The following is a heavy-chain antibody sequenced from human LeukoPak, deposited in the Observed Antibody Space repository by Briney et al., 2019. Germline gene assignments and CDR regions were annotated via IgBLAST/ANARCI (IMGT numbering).Heavy chain of an antibody. Sequence: SVKVSCKASGGTFSSYAISWVRQAPGQGLEWMGGIIPIFGTANYAQKFQGRVTITRNTSISTAYMELSSLRSEDTAVYYCARGVAVADIDYWGQGTLVTVSS. CDR1: GGTFSSYA. V-gene: IGHV1-69*05. J-gene: IGHJ4*02. CDR2: IIPIFGTA. CDR3: ARGVAVADIDY. D-gene: IGHD6-19*01.